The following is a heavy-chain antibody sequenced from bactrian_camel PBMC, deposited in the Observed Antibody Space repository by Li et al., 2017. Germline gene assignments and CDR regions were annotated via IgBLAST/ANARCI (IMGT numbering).Heavy chain of an antibody. Sequence: HVQLVESGGGSEQAGGSLRLSCVASGDLYRSYCMGWFRQAPGTEREGAAAFGPDGDATYAESVKGRFTISRDNAKNMISLQMTSLKSEDTALYYCNNGYGSGNIRSQGTQVTVS. J-gene: IGHJ4*01. CDR2: FGPDGDA. V-gene: IGHV3S53*01. D-gene: IGHD6*01. CDR1: GDLYRSYC.